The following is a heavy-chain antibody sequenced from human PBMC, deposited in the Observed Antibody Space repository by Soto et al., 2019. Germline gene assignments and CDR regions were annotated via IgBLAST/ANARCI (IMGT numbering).Heavy chain of an antibody. CDR1: GGSFSDYY. CDR3: ARSESTAQDVLYYYGVDV. V-gene: IGHV4-34*01. Sequence: SETLSLTCAVYGGSFSDYYWNWIRQPPGKGLEWLGEINHSATTFNNPSLRSRVTISLDASKNQFSLKLTSVTAADTAVYYCARSESTAQDVLYYYGVDVWGQGTTVTVSS. D-gene: IGHD3-16*01. J-gene: IGHJ6*02. CDR2: INHSATT.